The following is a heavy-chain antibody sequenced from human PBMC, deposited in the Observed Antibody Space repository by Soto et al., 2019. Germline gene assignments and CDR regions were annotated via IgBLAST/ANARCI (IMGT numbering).Heavy chain of an antibody. CDR2: MSFDGSSK. V-gene: IGHV3-30-3*01. J-gene: IGHJ4*02. Sequence: QVQLVESGGGVVQPGRSLRLSCAASGFTLSSYSMHWVRQAPGKGLDWVAAMSFDGSSKYLADSVKGRFTISRDNSKDPLSLQMNSPGAEDSACYYCVRGRSVINHDDFEYWGQGTLVTVSS. CDR3: VRGRSVINHDDFEY. CDR1: GFTLSSYS. D-gene: IGHD2-21*01.